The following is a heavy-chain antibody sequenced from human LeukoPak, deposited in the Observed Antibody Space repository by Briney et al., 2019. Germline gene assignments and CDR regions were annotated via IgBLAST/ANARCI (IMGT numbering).Heavy chain of an antibody. CDR3: ARWGDAWELLQHLDY. V-gene: IGHV4-38-2*02. Sequence: PSETLSLTCTVSGYSISSGYYWGWIRQPPGKGLEWIGSIYHSGSTYYNPSLKSRVTISVDTSKNQFSLKLSSVTAADTAVYYCARWGDAWELLQHLDYWGQGTLVTVSS. J-gene: IGHJ4*02. CDR2: IYHSGST. D-gene: IGHD1-26*01. CDR1: GYSISSGYY.